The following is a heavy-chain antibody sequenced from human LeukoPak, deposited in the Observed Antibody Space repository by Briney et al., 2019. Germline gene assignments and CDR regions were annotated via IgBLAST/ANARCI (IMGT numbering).Heavy chain of an antibody. J-gene: IGHJ4*02. CDR3: ARGGSGYCSSTNCYPYDY. CDR2: IYYSGST. D-gene: IGHD2-2*01. CDR1: GGSISSYY. V-gene: IGHV4-59*01. Sequence: SETLSLTCTVSGGSISSYYWSWIRQPPGKGLEWIGCIYYSGSTNYNPSLKSRVTISVDTSKNQFSLKLSSVTAADTAVYYCARGGSGYCSSTNCYPYDYWGQGTLVTVSS.